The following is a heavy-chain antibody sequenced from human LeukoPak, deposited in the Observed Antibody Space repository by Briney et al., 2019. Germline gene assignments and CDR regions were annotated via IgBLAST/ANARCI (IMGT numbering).Heavy chain of an antibody. CDR1: GFTFSSYG. Sequence: GGSLRLSCAASGFTFSSYGMHWVRQAPGKGLEWVAFIRYDGSNKYYADSVKGRFTISRDNSKNTLYLQMNSLRAEDTAVYYCAKELYYDSSGYPEGFFDYWGQGTLVTVSS. CDR3: AKELYYDSSGYPEGFFDY. V-gene: IGHV3-30*02. D-gene: IGHD3-22*01. J-gene: IGHJ4*02. CDR2: IRYDGSNK.